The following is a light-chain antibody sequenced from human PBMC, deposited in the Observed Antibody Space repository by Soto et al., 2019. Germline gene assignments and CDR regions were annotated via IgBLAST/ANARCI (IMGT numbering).Light chain of an antibody. CDR3: SSHTISSALQV. CDR1: GSDIGAYNY. CDR2: GVT. V-gene: IGLV2-14*01. J-gene: IGLJ1*01. Sequence: QSALTQPASVSGSPGQSITISCTGTGSDIGAYNYVSWYQQHPGKAPKLIIHGVTHRPSGVSTRFSGSKSGNTASLTISGLQADDEADYYCSSHTISSALQVFGTGTKLTVL.